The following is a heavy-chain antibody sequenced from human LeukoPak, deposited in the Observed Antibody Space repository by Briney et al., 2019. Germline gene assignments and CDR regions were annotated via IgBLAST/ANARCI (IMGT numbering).Heavy chain of an antibody. Sequence: PSETLSLTCAVYGVSFSGYYWSWIRQPPGKGLEWIGEINHSGSTNYNPSLKSRVTISVDTSKNQFSLKLSSVTAADTAVYYCARVKMRYFDWLWNYFDYWGQGTLVTVSS. CDR3: ARVKMRYFDWLWNYFDY. CDR2: INHSGST. CDR1: GVSFSGYY. V-gene: IGHV4-34*01. D-gene: IGHD3-9*01. J-gene: IGHJ4*02.